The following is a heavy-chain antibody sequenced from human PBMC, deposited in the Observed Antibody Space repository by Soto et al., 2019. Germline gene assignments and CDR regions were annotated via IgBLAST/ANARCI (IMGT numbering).Heavy chain of an antibody. CDR3: AKDLPYYDFWSGYSPDDY. J-gene: IGHJ4*02. D-gene: IGHD3-3*01. Sequence: GGSLRLSCAASGFTFSSYGMHWVRQAPGKGLEWVSAITDGGSNKYYADSVKGRFTISRDNSKNTLYLQMNSLRAEDTAVYYCAKDLPYYDFWSGYSPDDYWGQGTLVTVSS. CDR2: ITDGGSNK. CDR1: GFTFSSYG. V-gene: IGHV3-30*18.